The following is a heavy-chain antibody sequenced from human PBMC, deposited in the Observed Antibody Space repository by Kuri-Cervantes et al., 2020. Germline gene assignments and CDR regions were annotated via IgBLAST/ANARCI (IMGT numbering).Heavy chain of an antibody. D-gene: IGHD3-3*01. CDR3: ARDAMSGYFDY. CDR1: GFTFSSYA. CDR2: ISGSGGST. J-gene: IGHJ4*02. Sequence: ETLSLTCAASGFTFSSYAMSWVRQAPGKGLEWVSAISGSGGSTYYADSVKGRFTISRDNSKNTLYLQMNSLRAEDTAVYYCARDAMSGYFDYWGQGTLVTVSS. V-gene: IGHV3-23*01.